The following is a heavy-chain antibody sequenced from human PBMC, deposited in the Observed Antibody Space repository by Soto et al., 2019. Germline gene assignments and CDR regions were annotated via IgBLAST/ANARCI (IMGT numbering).Heavy chain of an antibody. CDR3: ARRKAYTSPFVLDY. J-gene: IGHJ4*02. CDR1: GDSFTSYW. D-gene: IGHD3-10*02. V-gene: IGHV5-51*01. CDR2: IYPSDSDT. Sequence: PGESLKISCKTSGDSFTSYWIGWVRQLPGKGLEWMGIIYPSDSDTRYSPSFQGQVTMSADKPISTAYLQWSSLKTSATAMYSCARRKAYTSPFVLDYLGPGTLVTVSS.